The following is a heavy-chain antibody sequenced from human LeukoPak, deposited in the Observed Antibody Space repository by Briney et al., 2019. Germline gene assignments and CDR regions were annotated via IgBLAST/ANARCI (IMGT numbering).Heavy chain of an antibody. D-gene: IGHD5-12*01. CDR2: ISYDGSNK. Sequence: PGGSLRLSCAASGFTFSNAWMSWVRQAPGKGLEWVAVISYDGSNKYYADSVKGRFTISRDNSKNTLYLQMNSLRAEDTAVYYCARDTAVATSNFDYWGQGTLVTVSS. J-gene: IGHJ4*02. V-gene: IGHV3-30-3*01. CDR3: ARDTAVATSNFDY. CDR1: GFTFSNAW.